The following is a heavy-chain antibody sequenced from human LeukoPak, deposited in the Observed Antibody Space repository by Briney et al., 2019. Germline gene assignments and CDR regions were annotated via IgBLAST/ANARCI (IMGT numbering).Heavy chain of an antibody. CDR3: TTSRIDISTGYFAFDI. Sequence: GGSLRLSCAASGFTFSNAWMSWVRQAPGKGLECVGRIIRKIDGGTTDYAAPVKGRFTISRDDSKNTLYLQMNSLRIEDTAVYYCTTSRIDISTGYFAFDIWGQGTMLTVSS. V-gene: IGHV3-15*01. D-gene: IGHD3-9*01. CDR2: IIRKIDGGTT. CDR1: GFTFSNAW. J-gene: IGHJ3*02.